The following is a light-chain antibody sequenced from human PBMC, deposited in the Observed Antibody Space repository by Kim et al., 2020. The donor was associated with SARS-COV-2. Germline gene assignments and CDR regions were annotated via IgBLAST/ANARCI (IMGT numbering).Light chain of an antibody. Sequence: DIQMTQSPSSLSASVGDRVTITCQASQDISNYLTWYQQKPGKAPKLLIYGASNLETGVPSRFSGSGSGSDFTFTISSLQPEDIATYYCQKYDNLPLLTCGGGTKREI. CDR3: QKYDNLPLLT. V-gene: IGKV1-33*01. J-gene: IGKJ4*01. CDR1: QDISNY. CDR2: GAS.